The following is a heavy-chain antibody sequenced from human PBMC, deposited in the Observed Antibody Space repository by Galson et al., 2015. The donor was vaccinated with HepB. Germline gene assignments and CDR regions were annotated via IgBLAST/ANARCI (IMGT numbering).Heavy chain of an antibody. V-gene: IGHV3-48*02. CDR3: ARDDKYGDYALYYYYGMDV. CDR2: ISSSSSTI. J-gene: IGHJ6*02. Sequence: SLRLSCAASGFTFSSYSMNWVRQAPGKGLEWVSYISSSSSTIYYADSVKGRFTISRDNAKNSLYLQMNSLRDEDTAVYYCARDDKYGDYALYYYYGMDVWGQGTTVTVSS. CDR1: GFTFSSYS. D-gene: IGHD4-17*01.